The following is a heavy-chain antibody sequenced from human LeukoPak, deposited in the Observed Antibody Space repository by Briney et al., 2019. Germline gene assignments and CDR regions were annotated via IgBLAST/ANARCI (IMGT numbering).Heavy chain of an antibody. CDR2: IYPGDSDT. Sequence: GESLKISCKDSGYSFTSYWIGWVRQMPGKGLEWMGIIYPGDSDTRYSPSFQGQVTISADKSISTAYLQWSSLKASDTAMYYCARHVNPSSWSPFDAFDIWGQGTMVTVSS. J-gene: IGHJ3*02. D-gene: IGHD6-13*01. CDR1: GYSFTSYW. V-gene: IGHV5-51*01. CDR3: ARHVNPSSWSPFDAFDI.